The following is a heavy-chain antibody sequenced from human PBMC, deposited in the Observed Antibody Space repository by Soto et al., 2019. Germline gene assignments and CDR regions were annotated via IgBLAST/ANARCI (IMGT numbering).Heavy chain of an antibody. CDR1: GFTFNKFD. D-gene: IGHD2-21*02. J-gene: IGHJ6*02. Sequence: GGSLRLSCAASGFTFNKFDFHWVRQAPGKGLQWLAVTSFDGNKNYYSASVKGRFTISRDNSNDTLHLQMNNLRGDDTAVYFCAREGGVLTVIGHYYYGMDVWGQGTAVTVYS. V-gene: IGHV3-30-3*01. CDR3: AREGGVLTVIGHYYYGMDV. CDR2: TSFDGNKN.